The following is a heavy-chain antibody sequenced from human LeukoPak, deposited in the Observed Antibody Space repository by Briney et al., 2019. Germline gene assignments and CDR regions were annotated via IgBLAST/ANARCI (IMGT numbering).Heavy chain of an antibody. CDR2: IYYSGST. J-gene: IGHJ3*02. CDR1: GGSISSGDYY. D-gene: IGHD2-2*01. V-gene: IGHV4-30-4*08. CDR3: ASRYCSSTSCPTGAFDI. Sequence: PSETLSLTCTVSGGSISSGDYYWSWIRQPPGKGLEWIGYIYYSGSTYYNPSLKSRVTISVDTSKNQFSLKLSSVTAADTAVYYCASRYCSSTSCPTGAFDIWGQGTMVTVSS.